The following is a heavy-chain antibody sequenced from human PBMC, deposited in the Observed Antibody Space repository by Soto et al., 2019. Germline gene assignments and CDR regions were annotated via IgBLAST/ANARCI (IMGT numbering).Heavy chain of an antibody. CDR3: ARRVGATWSVWFDS. V-gene: IGHV4-39*01. CDR1: GGSISSSSSS. Sequence: SETVSLTCTVSGGSISSSSSSWGWIRQPPGKGLEWVGSIYYLGNTYYNPSLGSRITISVDTSKNQFSLKLSSVTAADTAVYYCARRVGATWSVWFDSWGRGTLVTVSS. D-gene: IGHD1-26*01. J-gene: IGHJ5*01. CDR2: IYYLGNT.